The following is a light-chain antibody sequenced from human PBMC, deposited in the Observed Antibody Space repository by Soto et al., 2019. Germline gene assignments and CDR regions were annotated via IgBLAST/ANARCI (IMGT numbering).Light chain of an antibody. Sequence: EIVLTQSPGTLSLSPGERATLSCRASQSIASSYLTWYQHKPGQAPRLLIYGASSRATGIPDRFSGSGSGTDFTLTISRLEPEDFAVYYCQQYGSSSYTFGQGTQFEIK. CDR1: QSIASSY. J-gene: IGKJ2*01. CDR2: GAS. V-gene: IGKV3-20*01. CDR3: QQYGSSSYT.